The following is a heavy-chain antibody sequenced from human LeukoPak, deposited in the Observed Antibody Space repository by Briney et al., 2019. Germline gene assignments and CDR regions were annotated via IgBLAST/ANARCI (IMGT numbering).Heavy chain of an antibody. CDR1: GYTFTGYY. V-gene: IGHV1-2*02. D-gene: IGHD2-15*01. CDR3: ATACSGGSCPLDY. Sequence: ASVKVSCKASGYTFTGYYMHWVRQAPGQGLEWMGWINPNSGGTNYAQKFQGRVTMTEDTSTDTAYMELSSLRSEDTAVYYCATACSGGSCPLDYWGQGTLVTVSS. J-gene: IGHJ4*02. CDR2: INPNSGGT.